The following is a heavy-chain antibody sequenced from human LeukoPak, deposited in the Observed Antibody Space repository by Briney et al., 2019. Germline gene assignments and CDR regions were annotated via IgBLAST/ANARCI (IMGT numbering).Heavy chain of an antibody. CDR1: GFTFSSYW. Sequence: GSLRLSCAASGFTFSSYWMSWVRQAPGKGLEWIGYIYYSGSTNYNPSLKSRVTISVDTSKNQFSLKLSSVIAADTAVYYCARTTEGYCSSASCFGFSYSYYMDVWGKGTTVTISS. CDR2: IYYSGST. CDR3: ARTTEGYCSSASCFGFSYSYYMDV. J-gene: IGHJ6*03. V-gene: IGHV4-59*01. D-gene: IGHD2-2*01.